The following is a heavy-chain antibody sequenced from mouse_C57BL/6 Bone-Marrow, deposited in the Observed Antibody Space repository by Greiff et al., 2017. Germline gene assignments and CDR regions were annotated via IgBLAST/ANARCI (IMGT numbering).Heavy chain of an antibody. CDR2: IYPGDGDT. CDR1: GYAFRSYW. V-gene: IGHV1-80*01. Sequence: QVQLQQSGAELVKPGASVKISCKASGYAFRSYWMNWVKQRPGTGLEWIGQIYPGDGDTNYNGKFKGKATLTADKSSSTAYMQLSSLTSEDSAVYFCARAIIYYYGYHAMDYWGQGTSVTVSS. CDR3: ARAIIYYYGYHAMDY. J-gene: IGHJ4*01. D-gene: IGHD1-1*01.